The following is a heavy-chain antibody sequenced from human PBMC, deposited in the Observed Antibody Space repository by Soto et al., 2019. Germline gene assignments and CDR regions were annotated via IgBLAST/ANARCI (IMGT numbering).Heavy chain of an antibody. V-gene: IGHV1-18*04. CDR2: VSTYGGDS. CDR3: ARRSDYGDY. Sequence: QVQLLQSGPEVKRPGASVKVSCKASGYIFTTYGITWVRQAPGQGLEWMGWVSTYGGDSHSAPSLQGRVTMTTDTSTSTAYMELRSLTSDDTAVYFCARRSDYGDYWGQGSLVTVSS. CDR1: GYIFTTYG. J-gene: IGHJ4*02.